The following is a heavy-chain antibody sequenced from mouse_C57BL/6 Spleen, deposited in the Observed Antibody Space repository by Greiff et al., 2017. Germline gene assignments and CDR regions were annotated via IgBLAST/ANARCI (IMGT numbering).Heavy chain of an antibody. CDR1: GYAFSSYW. Sequence: QVQLKESGAELVKPGASVKISCKASGYAFSSYWMNWVKQRPGKGLEWIGQIYPGDGDTNYNGKFKGKATLTADKSSSTAYMQLSSLTSEDSAVYFCARGFYWYFDVWGTGTTVTVSS. CDR2: IYPGDGDT. J-gene: IGHJ1*03. CDR3: ARGFYWYFDV. V-gene: IGHV1-80*01.